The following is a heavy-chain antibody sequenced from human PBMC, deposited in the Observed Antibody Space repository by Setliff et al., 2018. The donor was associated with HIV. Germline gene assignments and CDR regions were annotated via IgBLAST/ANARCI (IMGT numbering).Heavy chain of an antibody. CDR2: FDPEDDET. CDR1: GYSLTELS. CDR3: ARDWAEDYYGSGSFQY. V-gene: IGHV1-24*01. Sequence: ASVKVSCKVSGYSLTELSIHWVRQAPGEGLEWMGGFDPEDDETVYAEKFQGRVTMTEDTSTDTAYMALSSLRYEDTAMYYCARDWAEDYYGSGSFQYWGQGTLVTVSS. J-gene: IGHJ1*01. D-gene: IGHD3-10*01.